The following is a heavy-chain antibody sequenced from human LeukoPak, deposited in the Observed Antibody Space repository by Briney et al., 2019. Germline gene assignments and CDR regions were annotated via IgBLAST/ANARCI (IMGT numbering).Heavy chain of an antibody. CDR1: GFTFSSYA. D-gene: IGHD2-2*02. J-gene: IGHJ4*02. CDR3: ASGPSLYCSSTSCYNYFDY. CDR2: ISYDGSNE. V-gene: IGHV3-30-3*01. Sequence: GGSLRLSCAASGFTFSSYAMHWVRQAPGKGLEWVAVISYDGSNEYYADSVKGRFTISRDNSKNTLYLQMNSLRAEDTAVYYCASGPSLYCSSTSCYNYFDYWGQGTLVTVSS.